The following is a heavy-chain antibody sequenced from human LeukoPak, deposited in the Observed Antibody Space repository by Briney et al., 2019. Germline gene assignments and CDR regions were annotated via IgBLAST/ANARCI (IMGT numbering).Heavy chain of an antibody. Sequence: ASVKVSCKASGYTFTSYGISWVRQAPGQGLESMGWISAYNGNTNYAQKLQGRVTMTTDTSTSTAYMELRSLRSDDTAVYYCARGPHYYDSSGYYYPVGYFDYWGQGTLVTVSS. CDR1: GYTFTSYG. CDR3: ARGPHYYDSSGYYYPVGYFDY. J-gene: IGHJ4*02. D-gene: IGHD3-22*01. CDR2: ISAYNGNT. V-gene: IGHV1-18*01.